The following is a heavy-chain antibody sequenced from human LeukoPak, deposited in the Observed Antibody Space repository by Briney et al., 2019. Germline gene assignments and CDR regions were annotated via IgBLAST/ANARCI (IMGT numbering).Heavy chain of an antibody. V-gene: IGHV3-23*01. CDR3: AKGYYYDSSGDFDY. CDR2: ISGSGGST. CDR1: GFSFSRYA. J-gene: IGHJ4*02. Sequence: GGSLRLSCAASGFSFSRYAMSWVRQAPGKGLEWVSAISGSGGSTYYADSVKGRFTISRDNSKNTLYLQMNSLRAEDTAVYYCAKGYYYDSSGDFDYWGQGTLVTVSS. D-gene: IGHD3-22*01.